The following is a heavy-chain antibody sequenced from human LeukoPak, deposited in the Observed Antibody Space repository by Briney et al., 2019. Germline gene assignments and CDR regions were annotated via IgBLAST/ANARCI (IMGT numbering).Heavy chain of an antibody. CDR1: GYTFTGYY. J-gene: IGHJ1*01. CDR3: ARPPEAYCSGDCSPPH. CDR2: ISPNTGGT. D-gene: IGHD2-21*02. Sequence: GASVKVSCKASGYTFTGYYMHWVRQAPGQGLEWMGWISPNTGGTNYAQKFQGRVTMTRDTSISTAYMELSRLRSDDTAVYYCARPPEAYCSGDCSPPHWGQGTLVTVSS. V-gene: IGHV1-2*02.